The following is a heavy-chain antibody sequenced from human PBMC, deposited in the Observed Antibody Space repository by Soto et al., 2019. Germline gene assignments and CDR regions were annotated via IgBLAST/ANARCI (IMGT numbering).Heavy chain of an antibody. Sequence: SQTLSLTCAISGGSVSSNSAAWNWIRQPPSRGLEWLGRTYYRSKWYNDYAVPVKSRITINPDTSKNQFSLQLNSVTPEDTAIYYCTRDGLKGYDASDIWGQGTMVTVSS. V-gene: IGHV6-1*01. J-gene: IGHJ3*02. CDR2: TYYRSKWYN. D-gene: IGHD5-12*01. CDR1: GGSVSSNSAA. CDR3: TRDGLKGYDASDI.